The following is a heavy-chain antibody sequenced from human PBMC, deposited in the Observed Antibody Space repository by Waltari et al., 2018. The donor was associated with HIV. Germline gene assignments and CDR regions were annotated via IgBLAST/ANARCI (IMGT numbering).Heavy chain of an antibody. CDR1: GYTFTGYY. CDR3: ARAGAGGNWFDP. D-gene: IGHD1-26*01. V-gene: IGHV1-2*02. J-gene: IGHJ5*02. Sequence: QVQLVQSGAAVKKPGASVKVSCKASGYTFTGYYMRWVRQAPGQGLERMGWINRNRGGTNDAQRFQGRVTRTSDTPISTPDMELSRLGSDDTAVYYCARAGAGGNWFDPWGQGTLVTVSS. CDR2: INRNRGGT.